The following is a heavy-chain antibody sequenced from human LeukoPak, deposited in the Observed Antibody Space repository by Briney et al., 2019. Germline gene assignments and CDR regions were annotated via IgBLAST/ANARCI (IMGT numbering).Heavy chain of an antibody. V-gene: IGHV1-58*01. J-gene: IGHJ5*02. CDR2: IVVGSGNT. CDR3: AADRVYCSSTSCYTNQYNWFDP. CDR1: GFTFTSSA. D-gene: IGHD2-2*02. Sequence: PVASVKVSCKASGFTFTSSAVQWVRQARGQRLEWIGWIVVGSGNTNYAQKFQERVTITRDMSTSTAYMKLSSLRSEDTAVYYCAADRVYCSSTSCYTNQYNWFDPWGQGTLVTVSS.